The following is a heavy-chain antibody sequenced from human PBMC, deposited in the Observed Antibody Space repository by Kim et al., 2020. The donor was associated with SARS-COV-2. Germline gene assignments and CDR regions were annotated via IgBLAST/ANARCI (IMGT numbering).Heavy chain of an antibody. J-gene: IGHJ5*02. V-gene: IGHV3-21*01. CDR1: GFTFSSYS. D-gene: IGHD2-2*01. CDR2: ISSSSSYI. CDR3: ARVVSVVVVPAAMEYNWFDP. Sequence: GGSLRLSCAASGFTFSSYSMNWVRQAPGKGLEWVSSISSSSSYIYYADSVKGRFTISRDNAKNSLYLQMNSLRAEDTAVYYCARVVSVVVVPAAMEYNWFDPWGQGTLVTVSS.